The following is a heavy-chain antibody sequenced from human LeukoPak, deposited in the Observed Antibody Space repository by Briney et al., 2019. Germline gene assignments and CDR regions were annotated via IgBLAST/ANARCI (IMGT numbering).Heavy chain of an antibody. J-gene: IGHJ4*02. V-gene: IGHV4-61*02. CDR3: ARSGSYYGDY. Sequence: SATLSLTCTVSGGSISSGSYYWSWIRQPAGKGLEWIGRIYTSGSTNYNPSLKSRVTISVDTSKNQFSLKLSSVTAADTAVYYCARSGSYYGDYWGQGTLATVSS. CDR2: IYTSGST. D-gene: IGHD1-26*01. CDR1: GGSISSGSYY.